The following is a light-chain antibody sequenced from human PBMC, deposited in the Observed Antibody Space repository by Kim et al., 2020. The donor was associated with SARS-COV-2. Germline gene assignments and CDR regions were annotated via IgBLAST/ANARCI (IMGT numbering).Light chain of an antibody. CDR2: YDS. V-gene: IGLV3-21*04. J-gene: IGLJ3*02. CDR3: QVWDSSSDHPV. CDR1: NIESKS. Sequence: APGKTASITGGGNNIESKSCTWYQQKPGRAPVLVIYYDSDRPSGIPERFSGSNSGNTATLTISRVEAGDEADYYCQVWDSSSDHPVFGGGTQLTVL.